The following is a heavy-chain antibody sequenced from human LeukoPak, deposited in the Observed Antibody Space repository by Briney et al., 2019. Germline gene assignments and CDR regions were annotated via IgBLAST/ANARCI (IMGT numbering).Heavy chain of an antibody. CDR3: AREGDNSGYQPFDY. CDR2: ISPSSGGT. CDR1: GYTFTGYY. Sequence: GASVTDSCKASGYTFTGYYIHWVRQTPGQGLEWMGRISPSSGGTNYAQKFQGRVTMTRDTSISTAYMELRRLGSDDTAVYYCAREGDNSGYQPFDYWGQGTLITVSS. D-gene: IGHD3-22*01. J-gene: IGHJ4*02. V-gene: IGHV1-2*06.